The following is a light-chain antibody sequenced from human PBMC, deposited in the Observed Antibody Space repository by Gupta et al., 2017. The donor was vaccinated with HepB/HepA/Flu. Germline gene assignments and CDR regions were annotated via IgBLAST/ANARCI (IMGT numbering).Light chain of an antibody. CDR2: DNN. CDR1: SSNIGNNY. V-gene: IGLV1-51*01. Sequence: QSALTQPPSVSAAPGPKVTISCSGRSSNIGNNYVSWYQHLPGTAPKLLVYDNNKRPSGIPDRFSGSKSGTSATLGITGLQTGDEADYYCGTWDSSLTAWVFGGGTKVTVL. CDR3: GTWDSSLTAWV. J-gene: IGLJ3*02.